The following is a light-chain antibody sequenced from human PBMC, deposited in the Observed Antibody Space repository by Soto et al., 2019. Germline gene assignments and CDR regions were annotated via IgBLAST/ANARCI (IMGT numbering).Light chain of an antibody. Sequence: EIVLTQSPGTLSLSPGERATLSCRASQSVSRNYVAWYQHKPGQTPRLLIYGSSSRANGIPDRFRGSGSGTDFTLTVSRLEPEDVAVYFCQQYGSSPLTFGGGNKVEIE. CDR3: QQYGSSPLT. V-gene: IGKV3-20*01. CDR2: GSS. CDR1: QSVSRNY. J-gene: IGKJ4*02.